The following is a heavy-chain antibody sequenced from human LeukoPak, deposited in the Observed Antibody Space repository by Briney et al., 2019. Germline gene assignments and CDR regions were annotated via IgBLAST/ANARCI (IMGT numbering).Heavy chain of an antibody. D-gene: IGHD3-22*01. CDR3: AEPEGGYYDIRPD. J-gene: IGHJ4*02. Sequence: GGSLRLSCAASGFTFSTYVMVWVRRAPEKGLEWVSSISVSGSNTFYTDSVKGRFTISRDNSKNTLYLQMNSLRAEDTAVYYCAEPEGGYYDIRPDWGQGTLVTVSS. V-gene: IGHV3-23*01. CDR2: ISVSGSNT. CDR1: GFTFSTYV.